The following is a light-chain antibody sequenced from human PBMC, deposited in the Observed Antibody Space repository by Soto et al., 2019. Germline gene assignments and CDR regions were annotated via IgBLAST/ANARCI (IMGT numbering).Light chain of an antibody. CDR3: QSTHSSGTYPGV. V-gene: IGLV3-25*03. Sequence: SYELTQPPSVSVSPGQTARITCSGDAVPKQHAYWYQQKPGQAPVLIIYKDSVKPSGIPERFSGSRSGTTVTLTISGVQAADEADYYCQSTHSSGTYPGVFGGGTKLTVL. J-gene: IGLJ2*01. CDR2: KDS. CDR1: AVPKQH.